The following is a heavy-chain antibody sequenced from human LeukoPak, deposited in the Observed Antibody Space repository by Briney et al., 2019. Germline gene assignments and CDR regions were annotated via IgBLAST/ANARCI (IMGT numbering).Heavy chain of an antibody. V-gene: IGHV3-7*01. CDR2: IKQEGSEK. D-gene: IGHD3-10*01. Sequence: GGSLRLSCAASGFTFSNAWMSWVRQAPGKGLEWVANIKQEGSEKYYVDSVKGRFTISRDNAKNSLYLQMNSLRAEDTAVYYCARDPPLLWFGELLSYGMDVWGQGTTVTVSS. CDR3: ARDPPLLWFGELLSYGMDV. CDR1: GFTFSNAW. J-gene: IGHJ6*02.